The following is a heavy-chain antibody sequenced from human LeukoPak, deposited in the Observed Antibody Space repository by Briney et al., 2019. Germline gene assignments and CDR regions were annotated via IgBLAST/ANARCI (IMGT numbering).Heavy chain of an antibody. CDR2: IYSGGST. CDR1: GFTVSSNY. Sequence: GGSLRLSCAASGFTVSSNYMSWVRQAPGKGLEWVSVIYSGGSTYYADSVKGRFTIPRDNSKNTLYLQMNSLRAEDTAVYYCARDIAVAGRTDYWGQGTLVTVSS. CDR3: ARDIAVAGRTDY. D-gene: IGHD6-19*01. V-gene: IGHV3-53*01. J-gene: IGHJ4*02.